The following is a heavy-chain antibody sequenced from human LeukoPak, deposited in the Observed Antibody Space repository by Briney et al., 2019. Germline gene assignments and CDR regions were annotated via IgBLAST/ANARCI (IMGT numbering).Heavy chain of an antibody. V-gene: IGHV3-23*01. CDR2: ISGSGGGT. CDR3: AKGQLLTQDY. Sequence: GGSLRLSCAASGFTFRTYGMHWVRQAPGKGLEWVSAISGSGGGTCYADSVKGRFTISRDNSKNTLCLQMNSLRAEDTAVYYCAKGQLLTQDYWGQGTLVTVSS. D-gene: IGHD2-2*01. J-gene: IGHJ4*02. CDR1: GFTFRTYG.